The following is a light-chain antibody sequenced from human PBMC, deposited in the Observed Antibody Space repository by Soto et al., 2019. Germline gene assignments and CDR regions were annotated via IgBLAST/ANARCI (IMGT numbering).Light chain of an antibody. CDR3: QAWDNSTVV. V-gene: IGLV3-1*01. CDR1: KLGDKY. Sequence: SYEPTQPPSVSVSPGQTASITCSGDKLGDKYACWYQQKPGQSPVLVLYQDTKRPSGIPERFSGSNSGNTATLTISGTQAMDEADYYCQAWDNSTVVFGGGTQLTVL. CDR2: QDT. J-gene: IGLJ2*01.